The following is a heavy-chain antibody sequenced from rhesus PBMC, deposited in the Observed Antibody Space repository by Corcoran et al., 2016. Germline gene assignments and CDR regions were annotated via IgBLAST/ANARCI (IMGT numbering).Heavy chain of an antibody. D-gene: IGHD1-1*01. J-gene: IGHJ5-1*01. Sequence: QVQLQESGPGLVKPSETLPLTCTVSGASISSYWWTWIRQSPGKELEWIGEVNGKSGISNSNPSLKSRVTVSRDTSKNQFSLRLSSVTAADTAMYYCATDAGNNRLDVCGPGVLVTVSS. CDR2: VNGKSGIS. CDR1: GASISSYW. CDR3: ATDAGNNRLDV. V-gene: IGHV4-80*01.